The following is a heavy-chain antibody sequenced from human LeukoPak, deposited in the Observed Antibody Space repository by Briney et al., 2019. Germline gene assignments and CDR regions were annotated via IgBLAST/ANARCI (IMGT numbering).Heavy chain of an antibody. CDR3: ATGRRDSSSWCRTHYFDY. Sequence: GASVKVSCKVSGYTLTELSMHWVRQAPGKGLEWMGGFDPEDGETIYAQKFQGRVTMTEDTSTDTAYMELSSLRSEDTAVYYCATGRRDSSSWCRTHYFDYWGQGTLVTVSS. V-gene: IGHV1-24*01. CDR2: FDPEDGET. D-gene: IGHD6-13*01. J-gene: IGHJ4*02. CDR1: GYTLTELS.